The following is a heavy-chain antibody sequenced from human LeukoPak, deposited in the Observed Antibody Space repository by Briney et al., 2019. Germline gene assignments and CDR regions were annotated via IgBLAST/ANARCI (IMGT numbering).Heavy chain of an antibody. D-gene: IGHD5-12*01. CDR2: ISSSSPI. Sequence: GGSLRLSCVVSGLTFSSYSMNWVRQAPGKGLEWVSYISSSSPIYYSDSVKGRFTISRDNAKNSLYLEMNSLRAEDTAVYYCARGRRSVSGYDYYYYYYMDVWGKGTTVTISS. V-gene: IGHV3-48*01. CDR1: GLTFSSYS. J-gene: IGHJ6*03. CDR3: ARGRRSVSGYDYYYYYYMDV.